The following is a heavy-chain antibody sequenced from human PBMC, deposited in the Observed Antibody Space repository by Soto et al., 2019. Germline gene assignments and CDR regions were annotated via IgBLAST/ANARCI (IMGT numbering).Heavy chain of an antibody. J-gene: IGHJ6*02. Sequence: PGGSLRVSCAASGFTFSSYGMHWVRQAPGKGLEWVAVISYGGSNKYYADSVKGRFTISRDNSKNTLYLQMNSLRAEDTAGYYCARVGGGYSYGTRQYYYYGMDVWGQGTTVTVSS. CDR1: GFTFSSYG. D-gene: IGHD5-18*01. CDR2: ISYGGSNK. V-gene: IGHV3-30*03. CDR3: ARVGGGYSYGTRQYYYYGMDV.